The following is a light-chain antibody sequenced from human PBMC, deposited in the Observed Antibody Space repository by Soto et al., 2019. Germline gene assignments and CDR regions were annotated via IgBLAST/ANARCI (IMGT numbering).Light chain of an antibody. CDR2: ATS. V-gene: IGKV3-15*01. Sequence: ETVMTQSPATLSVSPGERVTLSCGASQSVGSHLAWYQQIPGQIPRLIMYATSVRATGGPARFSGSGSETEVTLTISSLQSEDFAVYYCQQYNDWPPYTFGQGTKLE. J-gene: IGKJ2*01. CDR1: QSVGSH. CDR3: QQYNDWPPYT.